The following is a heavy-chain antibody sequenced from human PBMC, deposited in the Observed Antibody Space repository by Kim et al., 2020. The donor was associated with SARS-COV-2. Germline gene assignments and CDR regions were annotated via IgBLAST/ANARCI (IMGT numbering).Heavy chain of an antibody. CDR1: GFTFSSYG. CDR2: IWYDGSNK. D-gene: IGHD5-18*01. CDR3: ARVRGIQLTAYYYYGMDV. V-gene: IGHV3-33*01. Sequence: GGSLRLSCAASGFTFSSYGMHWVRQAPGKGLEWVAVIWYDGSNKYYADSVKGRFTISRDNSKNTLYLQMNSLRAEDTAVYYCARVRGIQLTAYYYYGMDVWGQGTTVTVSS. J-gene: IGHJ6*02.